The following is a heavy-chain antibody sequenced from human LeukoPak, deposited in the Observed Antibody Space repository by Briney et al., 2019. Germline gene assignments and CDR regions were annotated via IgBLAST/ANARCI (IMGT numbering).Heavy chain of an antibody. CDR3: ATSSGRYVGLYDY. J-gene: IGHJ4*02. CDR1: NGSFSGYY. Sequence: SETLSLTCNVYNGSFSGYYWSWIRQPPGKGLEWIGESNQSGSTSYSPSLKSRVTISVDTSKDQFSLRLTSVTAADTAVYYCATSSGRYVGLYDYWGQGTLVTVSS. V-gene: IGHV4-34*01. D-gene: IGHD3-16*01. CDR2: SNQSGST.